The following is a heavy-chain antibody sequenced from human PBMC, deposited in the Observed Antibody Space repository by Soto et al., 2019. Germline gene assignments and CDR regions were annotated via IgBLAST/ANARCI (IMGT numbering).Heavy chain of an antibody. CDR2: INSDGSST. CDR1: GFTFSSYW. J-gene: IGHJ4*02. CDR3: AVAVAGPTAIGY. V-gene: IGHV3-74*01. Sequence: EVQLVESGGGLVQPGGSLRLSCAASGFTFSSYWMHWVREAPGKGLVWVSRINSDGSSTSYADSVKGRFTISRDNAKNTLYLQMNSLRAEDTAVYYCAVAVAGPTAIGYWGQGTLVTVSS. D-gene: IGHD6-19*01.